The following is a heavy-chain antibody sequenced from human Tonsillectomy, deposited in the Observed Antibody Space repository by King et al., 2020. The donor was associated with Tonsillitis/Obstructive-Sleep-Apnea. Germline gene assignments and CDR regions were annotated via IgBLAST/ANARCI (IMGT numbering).Heavy chain of an antibody. CDR2: INSDGSST. D-gene: IGHD3-3*01. J-gene: IGHJ6*03. CDR3: ARGNRFLEWLPTLRYSYYMDV. Sequence: VQLVESGGGLVQPGGSLRLSCAASGFTFSSYWMHWVRQAPGKGLVWVSRINSDGSSTSYADSVKGRFTISRDNAKNTLYLQMNSLRAEDTAVYYCARGNRFLEWLPTLRYSYYMDVWGKGTTVTVSS. CDR1: GFTFSSYW. V-gene: IGHV3-74*01.